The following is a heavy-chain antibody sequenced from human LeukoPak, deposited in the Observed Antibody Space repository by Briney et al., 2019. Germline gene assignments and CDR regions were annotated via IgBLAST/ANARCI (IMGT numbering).Heavy chain of an antibody. V-gene: IGHV4-34*01. CDR3: ASVWSSGPVSH. D-gene: IGHD3-22*01. CDR1: GGSFSGYY. J-gene: IGHJ1*01. CDR2: INHSGST. Sequence: SETLSLTCAVYGGSFSGYYWSWIRQPPGKGLEWIGEINHSGSTNYNPSLKSRVTISVDTSKNQFSLKLSSVTAADTAVYYCASVWSSGPVSHWGQGTLVTVSS.